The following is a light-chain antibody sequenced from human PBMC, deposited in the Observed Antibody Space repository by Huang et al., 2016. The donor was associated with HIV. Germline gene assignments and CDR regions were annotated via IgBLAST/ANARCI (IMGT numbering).Light chain of an antibody. Sequence: ENLMTQSPSTLSVSPGESATLSCRASQSVFKNLAWYQQKPGQAPKLLIYGSSTRAAGIPARVSGSGSGTDFTLTISSLQSEDFAVYYCQQYNTSPRTFGQGTKVEV. J-gene: IGKJ1*01. V-gene: IGKV3-15*01. CDR1: QSVFKN. CDR3: QQYNTSPRT. CDR2: GSS.